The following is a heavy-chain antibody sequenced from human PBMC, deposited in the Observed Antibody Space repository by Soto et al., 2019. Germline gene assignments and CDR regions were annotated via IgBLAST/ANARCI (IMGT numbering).Heavy chain of an antibody. J-gene: IGHJ4*02. Sequence: GGSLRLSCAASGFTVSSNYMNWVRQAPGKGLEWVSVIYSGGSTYYADSVKGRFTISRDNSKNTLYLQMNSLRAEDTAVYYCASSMYKGVVGTTSLDYWGQGTLVTVSS. CDR3: ASSMYKGVVGTTSLDY. CDR2: IYSGGST. D-gene: IGHD2-15*01. V-gene: IGHV3-66*01. CDR1: GFTVSSNY.